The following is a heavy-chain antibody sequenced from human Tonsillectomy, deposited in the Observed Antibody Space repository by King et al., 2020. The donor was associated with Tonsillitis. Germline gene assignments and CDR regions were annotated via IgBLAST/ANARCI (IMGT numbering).Heavy chain of an antibody. Sequence: VQLQQWGAGLLKPSETLSLTCAVYGGSFSGYSWIWFRQPPGKGLEWLGEITHSGNTNYNPSLKSRVTISIGTSTNQFSLNLASVTAADTAVYYCARGRWYGDYLFDSWGQGTLVTVSS. CDR1: GGSFSGYS. CDR2: ITHSGNT. V-gene: IGHV4-34*01. J-gene: IGHJ4*02. CDR3: ARGRWYGDYLFDS. D-gene: IGHD4-17*01.